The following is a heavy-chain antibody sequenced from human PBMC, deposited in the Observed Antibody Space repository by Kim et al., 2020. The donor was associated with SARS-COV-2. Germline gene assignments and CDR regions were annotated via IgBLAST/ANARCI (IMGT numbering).Heavy chain of an antibody. D-gene: IGHD2-2*01. J-gene: IGHJ6*03. CDR3: ARDALVVPAAYLCYYYYMDV. Sequence: ASVKVSCKASGYTFTSYAMNWVRQAPGQGLEWMGWINTNTGNPTYAQGFTGRFVFSLDTSVSTAYLQISSLKSEDTAVYYCARDALVVPAAYLCYYYYMDVWGKGTTVTVSS. CDR1: GYTFTSYA. CDR2: INTNTGNP. V-gene: IGHV7-4-1*02.